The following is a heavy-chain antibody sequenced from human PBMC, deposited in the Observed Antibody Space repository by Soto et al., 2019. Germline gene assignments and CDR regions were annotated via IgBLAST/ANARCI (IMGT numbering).Heavy chain of an antibody. D-gene: IGHD6-19*01. Sequence: EVQLLESGGGLVQPGGSLRLSCAASGFTFSSYAMSWVRQAPGKGLEWVSAISGSGGSTYYADSVKGRFTISRDNSKNTLYLQMNSLRAEDTAVYYCALIKRQRGSGWPHDAFDIWGQGTMVTVSS. CDR1: GFTFSSYA. CDR3: ALIKRQRGSGWPHDAFDI. V-gene: IGHV3-23*01. CDR2: ISGSGGST. J-gene: IGHJ3*02.